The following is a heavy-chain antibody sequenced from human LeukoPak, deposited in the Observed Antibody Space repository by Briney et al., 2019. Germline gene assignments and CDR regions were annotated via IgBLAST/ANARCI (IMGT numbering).Heavy chain of an antibody. CDR2: ISYDGSNK. Sequence: GRSLRLSCAASGFTFSSYAMHWVRQAPGRGLEWVAVISYDGSNKYYADSVEGRFTISRDNSKNTLYLQMNSLRAEDTAVYYCARDRPAAGTGSYYYYGMDVWGQGTTVTVSS. V-gene: IGHV3-30*04. CDR3: ARDRPAAGTGSYYYYGMDV. J-gene: IGHJ6*02. CDR1: GFTFSSYA. D-gene: IGHD1-1*01.